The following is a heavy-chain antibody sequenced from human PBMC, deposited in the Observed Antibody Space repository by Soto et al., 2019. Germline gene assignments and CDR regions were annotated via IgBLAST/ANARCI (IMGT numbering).Heavy chain of an antibody. D-gene: IGHD3-22*01. J-gene: IGHJ4*02. V-gene: IGHV3-23*01. CDR2: ISGSGGST. CDR1: GFTFSSYA. Sequence: EVQLLESGGGLVQPGGSLRLSCAASGFTFSSYAMSWFRQAPGKGLEWVSVISGSGGSTYYADSVKGRFTISRDNSKNTLYLQMNSLRAEDTAVYYCAKGGTMIVVVTTEYFDYWGQGTLVTVSS. CDR3: AKGGTMIVVVTTEYFDY.